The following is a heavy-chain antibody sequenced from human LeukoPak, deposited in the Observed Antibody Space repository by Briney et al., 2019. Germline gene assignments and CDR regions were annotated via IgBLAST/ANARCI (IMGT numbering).Heavy chain of an antibody. CDR2: ITCSSSYI. CDR3: ERDPSSRTEYRFDY. Sequence: TGGSLRLSCAASGFTFSSYSMHWVRQAPGKGLEWVSSITCSSSYIYYADSVKGRFTISRDNSKNSLYLQMNSLRAEDTAVYYCERDPSSRTEYRFDYWGQGTLVTVSS. CDR1: GFTFSSYS. V-gene: IGHV3-21*01. J-gene: IGHJ4*02. D-gene: IGHD2-2*01.